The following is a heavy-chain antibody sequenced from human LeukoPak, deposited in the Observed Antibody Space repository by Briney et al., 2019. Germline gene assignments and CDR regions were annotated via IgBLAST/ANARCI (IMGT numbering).Heavy chain of an antibody. Sequence: ASVNVSCKASGYTFTSYAMNWVRQAPGQGLEWMGWINTNTGNPTYAQGFTGRFVFSLDTSVSTAYLQISSLKAEDTAVYYCASPRDYGDPYYFDYWGQGTLVTVSS. CDR1: GYTFTSYA. V-gene: IGHV7-4-1*02. J-gene: IGHJ4*02. CDR3: ASPRDYGDPYYFDY. CDR2: INTNTGNP. D-gene: IGHD4-17*01.